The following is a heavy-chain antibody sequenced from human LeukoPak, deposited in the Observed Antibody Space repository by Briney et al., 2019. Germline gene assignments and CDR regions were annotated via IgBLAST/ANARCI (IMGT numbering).Heavy chain of an antibody. CDR1: GFTFSSYW. D-gene: IGHD3-3*01. Sequence: GGSLRLSCAASGFTFSSYWMSWVRQAPGKGLEWVANIKQDGSEKHYVDSVKGRFTISRDNAKNSLYLQMNSLRAEDTAVYYCARDWYRSGYYSYLSYYYYMDVWGKGTTVTVSS. V-gene: IGHV3-7*01. CDR3: ARDWYRSGYYSYLSYYYYMDV. CDR2: IKQDGSEK. J-gene: IGHJ6*03.